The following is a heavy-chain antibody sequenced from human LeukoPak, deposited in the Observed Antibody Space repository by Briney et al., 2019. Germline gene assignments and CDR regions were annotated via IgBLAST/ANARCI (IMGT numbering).Heavy chain of an antibody. CDR3: ARAKSSIAAPYYDY. CDR1: GGSISSYY. CDR2: IYYSGST. J-gene: IGHJ4*02. V-gene: IGHV4-59*08. D-gene: IGHD6-6*01. Sequence: PSETLSLTCTVSGGSISSYYWSWIRQPPGKGLEWIGYIYYSGSTNYNPSLKSRVTISVDTSKNQFSLKLSSVTAADTAVYYCARAKSSIAAPYYDYWGQGTLVTGSS.